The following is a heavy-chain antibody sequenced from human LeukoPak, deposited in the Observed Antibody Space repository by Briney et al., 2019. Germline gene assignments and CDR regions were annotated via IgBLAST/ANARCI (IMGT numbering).Heavy chain of an antibody. D-gene: IGHD3-22*01. CDR1: GYTFTGYY. CDR3: ARDLGYYDSSGYTDP. V-gene: IGHV1-2*02. J-gene: IGHJ5*02. Sequence: GASVKVSCKASGYTFTGYYMHWVRQAPGQGLELMGWINPNSGGTNYAQKFQGRVTMTRDTSISTAYMELSRLRSDDTAVYYCARDLGYYDSSGYTDPWGQGTLVTVSS. CDR2: INPNSGGT.